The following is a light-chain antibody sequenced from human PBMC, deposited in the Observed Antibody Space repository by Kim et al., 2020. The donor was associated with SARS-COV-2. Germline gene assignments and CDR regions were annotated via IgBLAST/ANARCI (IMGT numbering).Light chain of an antibody. CDR3: QTWGTGFLV. CDR2: LNSDGRH. Sequence: QLVLTQSPSASASLGALVTLTCTLSSGHTSHAIAWHQQQPQKGPRYLMKLNSDGRHIKGDGIPDRFSGSISGAERYLTISSLQSEDEADYYCQTWGTGFLVFGGGTQLTVL. J-gene: IGLJ3*02. V-gene: IGLV4-69*01. CDR1: SGHTSHA.